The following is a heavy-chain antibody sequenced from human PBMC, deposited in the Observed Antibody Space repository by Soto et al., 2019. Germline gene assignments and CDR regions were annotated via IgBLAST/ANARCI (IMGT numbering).Heavy chain of an antibody. CDR1: GYTLTSYY. CDR2: ISAYNGNT. Sequence: ASVKVSCKASGYTLTSYYMHWVRQAPGQGLEWMGWISAYNGNTNYAQKLQGRVTMTTDTSTSTAYMELRSLRSDDTAVYYCARVGAAGTKGFDYWGQGTLVTVSS. CDR3: ARVGAAGTKGFDY. V-gene: IGHV1-18*04. J-gene: IGHJ4*02. D-gene: IGHD6-13*01.